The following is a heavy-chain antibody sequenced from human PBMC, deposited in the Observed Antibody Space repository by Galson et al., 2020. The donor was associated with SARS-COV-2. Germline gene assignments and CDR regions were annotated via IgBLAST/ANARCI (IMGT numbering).Heavy chain of an antibody. D-gene: IGHD3-22*01. Sequence: GGSLRLSCAASGFTFDDYAMHWVRQAPGKGLEWVSGISWNSGSIGYADSVKGRFTISRDNAKNSLYLQMNSLRAEDTALYYCAKAGGAVVVYGMDVWGQGTTVTVSS. CDR3: AKAGGAVVVYGMDV. V-gene: IGHV3-9*01. CDR2: ISWNSGSI. CDR1: GFTFDDYA. J-gene: IGHJ6*02.